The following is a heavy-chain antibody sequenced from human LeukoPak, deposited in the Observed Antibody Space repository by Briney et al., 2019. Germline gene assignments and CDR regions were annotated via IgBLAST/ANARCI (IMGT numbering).Heavy chain of an antibody. Sequence: SQTLSLTCAISGDSVSSNSAAWNWIRQSPSRGLEWLGRTYYRSKWYNDYAVSVKSRITINPDTSKNQFSLQLNSVTPEDTAVYYCARGRVDYYDSSGYYWGSYWYFDLWGRGTLVTVSS. CDR3: ARGRVDYYDSSGYYWGSYWYFDL. CDR1: GDSVSSNSAA. D-gene: IGHD3-22*01. J-gene: IGHJ2*01. V-gene: IGHV6-1*01. CDR2: TYYRSKWYN.